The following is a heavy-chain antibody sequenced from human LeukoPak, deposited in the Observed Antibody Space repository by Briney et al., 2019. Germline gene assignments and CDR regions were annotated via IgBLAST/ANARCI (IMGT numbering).Heavy chain of an antibody. V-gene: IGHV3-11*01. CDR2: ISSSGSTI. Sequence: GGSLSLSFAASGFTFSDYYMSWIRQAPGKGLEWVSYISSSGSTINYADSVKGRFTISRDNAKNSLYLQMNSLRAEDTAVYYCARMAYGGDCSYFDYWGQGTLVTVSS. J-gene: IGHJ4*02. CDR1: GFTFSDYY. CDR3: ARMAYGGDCSYFDY. D-gene: IGHD2-21*02.